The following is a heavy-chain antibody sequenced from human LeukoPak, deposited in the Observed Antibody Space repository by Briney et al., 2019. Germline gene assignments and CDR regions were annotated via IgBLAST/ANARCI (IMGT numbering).Heavy chain of an antibody. Sequence: PSQTLSLTCTVHGGSISSYDWSWIRQPAGKGLEWLGRIYTSGSTNYNPSLKSRVTMSVDTSKNQFSLKLSSVTAADTAVYYCARDLPTVTTNWFDPWGQGTLVTVSS. CDR2: IYTSGST. D-gene: IGHD4-17*01. V-gene: IGHV4-4*07. CDR1: GGSISSYD. CDR3: ARDLPTVTTNWFDP. J-gene: IGHJ5*02.